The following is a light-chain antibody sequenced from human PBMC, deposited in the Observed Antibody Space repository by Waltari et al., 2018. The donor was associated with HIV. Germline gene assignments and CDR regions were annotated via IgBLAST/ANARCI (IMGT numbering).Light chain of an antibody. CDR1: ISNIGTNS. CDR2: SDS. J-gene: IGLJ3*02. CDR3: AARDDILSGSWV. V-gene: IGLV1-44*01. Sequence: HSVLTQAPSASGTLGQRVTISCSGSISNIGTNSVSWFQQLPGMSPRLIIFSDSQRPPGGPDLFSACKSGASASLAIDGLESGDEADYYCAARDDILSGSWVFGGGT.